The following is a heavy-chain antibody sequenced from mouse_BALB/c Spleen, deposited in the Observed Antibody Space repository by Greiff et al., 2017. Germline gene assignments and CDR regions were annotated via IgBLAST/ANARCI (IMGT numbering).Heavy chain of an antibody. CDR3: ARNYGNSLAY. V-gene: IGHV5-6-4*01. D-gene: IGHD2-1*01. J-gene: IGHJ3*01. Sequence: EVKLMESGGGLVKPGGSLKLSCAASGFTFSSYTMSWVRQTPEKRLEWVATISSGGSYTYYPDSVKGRFTISRDNAKNTLFLQMTSLRSEDTAMYYCARNYGNSLAYWGQGTLVTVSA. CDR1: GFTFSSYT. CDR2: ISSGGSYT.